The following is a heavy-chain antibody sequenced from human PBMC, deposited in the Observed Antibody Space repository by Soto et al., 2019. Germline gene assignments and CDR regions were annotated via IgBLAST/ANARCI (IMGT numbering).Heavy chain of an antibody. D-gene: IGHD2-15*01. CDR1: GFTFSSYA. V-gene: IGHV3-23*01. Sequence: EVQLLESGGGLVQPGGSLRLSCAASGFTFSSYAMSWVRQAPGKGLEWVSAISGSGGSTYYADSVKGRFTISRDNSKNTLYLQLNSLRAGDTALYYCAKDIARIPRGYFDYWGQGTLVTVSS. J-gene: IGHJ4*02. CDR2: ISGSGGST. CDR3: AKDIARIPRGYFDY.